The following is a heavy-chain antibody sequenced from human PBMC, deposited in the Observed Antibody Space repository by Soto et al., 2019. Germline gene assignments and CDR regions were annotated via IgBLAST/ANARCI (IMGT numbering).Heavy chain of an antibody. V-gene: IGHV3-23*01. CDR2: ISGSGGST. CDR1: GFTFSSYA. J-gene: IGHJ4*02. Sequence: LRLSCAASGFTFSSYAMSWVRQAPGKGLEWVSAISGSGGSTYYADSVKGRFTISRDNSKNTLYLQMNSLRAEDTAVDYCAKDHKDLNFDDYWGQGTLVTVSS. CDR3: AKDHKDLNFDDY. D-gene: IGHD2-21*01.